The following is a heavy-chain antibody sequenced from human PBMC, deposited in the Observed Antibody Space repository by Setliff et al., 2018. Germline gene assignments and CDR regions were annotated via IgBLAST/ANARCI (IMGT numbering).Heavy chain of an antibody. D-gene: IGHD3-3*01. CDR1: GGSFSGYY. Sequence: KASETLSLTCAVYGGSFSGYYWSWIRQPPGKGLEWIGSIYYSGSTYYNPSLESRVTISVDTSKNQFSLKLSSVTAADTAVYYCARERMYYNFWSGYSDYWGQGTLVTVSS. CDR3: ARERMYYNFWSGYSDY. J-gene: IGHJ4*02. V-gene: IGHV4-34*01. CDR2: IYYSGST.